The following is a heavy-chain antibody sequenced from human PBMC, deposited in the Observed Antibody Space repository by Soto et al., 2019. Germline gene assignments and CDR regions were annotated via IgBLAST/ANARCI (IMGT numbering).Heavy chain of an antibody. J-gene: IGHJ4*02. CDR3: AKDRHYGSVTYSDSYLDY. V-gene: IGHV3-23*01. D-gene: IGHD3-10*01. Sequence: EVQLLESGGGLVQPGGSLRLSCGGSGFTFNSYAMTWVRQAPGKGLEWVSAISGGGGTTYYANSVKGRFPISRDQSKDTLYMQMNRLRAEDTAIYYCAKDRHYGSVTYSDSYLDYWGQGTLVTVSS. CDR1: GFTFNSYA. CDR2: ISGGGGTT.